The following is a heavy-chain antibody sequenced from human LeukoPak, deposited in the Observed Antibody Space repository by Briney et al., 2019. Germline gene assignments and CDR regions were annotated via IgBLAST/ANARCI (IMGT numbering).Heavy chain of an antibody. D-gene: IGHD3-22*01. CDR3: AKGDYYYDSSGPN. CDR1: GFTFSSYA. Sequence: PGGSLRLSCAASGFTFSSYAMHWVRQAPGKGLEWVAVISYDGSNKYYADSVKGRFTISRDNSKNTLYLQMNSLRAEDTAVYYCAKGDYYYDSSGPNWGQGTLVTVSS. V-gene: IGHV3-30-3*01. J-gene: IGHJ4*02. CDR2: ISYDGSNK.